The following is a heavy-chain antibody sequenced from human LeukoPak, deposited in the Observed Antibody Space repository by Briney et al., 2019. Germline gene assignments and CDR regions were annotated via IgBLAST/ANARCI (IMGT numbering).Heavy chain of an antibody. CDR1: GGSFSGYY. Sequence: KPSETLSLTCAVYGGSFSGYYWSWIRQPPGKGLEWIGYIYYSGSTNYNPSLKSRVTISVDTSKNQFSLKLSSVTAADTAVYYCARASRGFGELYRPYNWFDPWGQGTLVTVSS. D-gene: IGHD3-10*01. CDR2: IYYSGST. V-gene: IGHV4-59*01. J-gene: IGHJ5*02. CDR3: ARASRGFGELYRPYNWFDP.